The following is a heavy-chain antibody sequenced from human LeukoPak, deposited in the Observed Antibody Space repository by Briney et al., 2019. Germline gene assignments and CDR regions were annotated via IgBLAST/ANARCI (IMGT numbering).Heavy chain of an antibody. CDR2: IYYSGST. V-gene: IGHV4-39*07. Sequence: SETLSLTCTVSGGSISSSSYYWGWIRQPPGKGLEWIGSIYYSGSTNYNPSLKSRVTISVDTSKNQFSLKLSSVTAADTAVYYCAKPYYRSGTGGFDSWGQGTLATVSS. CDR3: AKPYYRSGTGGFDS. CDR1: GGSISSSSYY. J-gene: IGHJ4*02. D-gene: IGHD3-3*01.